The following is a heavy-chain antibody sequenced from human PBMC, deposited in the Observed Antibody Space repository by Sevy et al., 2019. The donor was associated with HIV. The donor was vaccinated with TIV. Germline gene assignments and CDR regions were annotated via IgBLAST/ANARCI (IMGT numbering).Heavy chain of an antibody. V-gene: IGHV3-7*01. J-gene: IGHJ4*02. Sequence: GGSLRPSCEVSGFTFSNYWMTWVRQAPGKGLEWVANIKEDGSDKYYGDSVKGRFSLSRDNAKNSLYLQMDSLRAEDTAVYYCVRDGLASATDFDYWGQGTLVTVSS. CDR3: VRDGLASATDFDY. CDR2: IKEDGSDK. D-gene: IGHD2-15*01. CDR1: GFTFSNYW.